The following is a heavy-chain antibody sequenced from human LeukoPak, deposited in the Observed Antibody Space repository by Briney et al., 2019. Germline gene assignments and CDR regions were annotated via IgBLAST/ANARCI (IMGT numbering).Heavy chain of an antibody. CDR2: ISGSGGST. J-gene: IGHJ3*02. CDR3: ARPVVAATTPDTFDI. Sequence: GGSLRLSCVASGFTFSSYAMSWVRQAPGKGLEWVSDISGSGGSTYYADSVKGRFTISRDNSKNTLYLQMNSLRAEDTAVYYCARPVVAATTPDTFDIWGQGTMVTVSS. V-gene: IGHV3-23*01. D-gene: IGHD2-15*01. CDR1: GFTFSSYA.